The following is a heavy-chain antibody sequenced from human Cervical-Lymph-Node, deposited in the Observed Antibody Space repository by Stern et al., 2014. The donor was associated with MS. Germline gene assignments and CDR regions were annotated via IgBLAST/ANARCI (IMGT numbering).Heavy chain of an antibody. J-gene: IGHJ6*02. CDR1: GGSMISYF. Sequence: QMQLVQSGPGLVKPSETLSLTCTVSGGSMISYFWSWFRQPPGKGLEWLGYVPYSGGTNHNPSLTSPVSISVGTSKNQVSLNLSSVTAADTAVYYCARSAWPKYGMDVWGQGTKVTVSS. CDR2: VPYSGGT. D-gene: IGHD6-6*01. V-gene: IGHV4-59*08. CDR3: ARSAWPKYGMDV.